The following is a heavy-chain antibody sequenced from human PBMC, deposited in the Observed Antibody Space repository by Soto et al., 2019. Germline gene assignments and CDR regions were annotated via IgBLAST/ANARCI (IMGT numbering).Heavy chain of an antibody. CDR2: IDGAAATT. Sequence: VGSLRLSCTASGFTFNNKWMHWVRQAPGKGPVWLSRIDGAAATTNYADSVKGRFTISRDNAKNIVFLHVNGLTDEDTAVYYCARGGAMGVDYWGQGTLVTVSS. D-gene: IGHD1-26*01. CDR3: ARGGAMGVDY. CDR1: GFTFNNKW. V-gene: IGHV3-74*01. J-gene: IGHJ4*02.